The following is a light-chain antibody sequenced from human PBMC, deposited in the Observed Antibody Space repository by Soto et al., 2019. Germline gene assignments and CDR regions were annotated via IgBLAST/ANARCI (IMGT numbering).Light chain of an antibody. CDR2: SNN. V-gene: IGLV1-44*01. Sequence: QSVLTQPPSASGTPGQRVTISCSGSSSNIGRNTANWYQHLPGTAPKLLIYSNNQRPSGVPDRFSGSKSGTSASLAISGLQSEDEADYYCAAWDDSLNGGVFGGGTKLTVL. CDR3: AAWDDSLNGGV. J-gene: IGLJ3*02. CDR1: SSNIGRNT.